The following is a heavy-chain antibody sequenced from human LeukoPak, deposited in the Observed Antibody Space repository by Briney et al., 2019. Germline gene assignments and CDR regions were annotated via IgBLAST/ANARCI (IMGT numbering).Heavy chain of an antibody. V-gene: IGHV3-13*01. J-gene: IGHJ6*02. CDR1: GFTFSNYD. Sequence: GGSLRLSCTASGFTFSNYDMYCVRHVTGKGLEGVSAIGTRGDTHYPDSLKGRFTISRENAKNSLYLQMNSLTAGDTALYYCARAGVTMVRGLDYGMDVWGQGTTVTVSS. D-gene: IGHD3-10*01. CDR2: IGTRGDT. CDR3: ARAGVTMVRGLDYGMDV.